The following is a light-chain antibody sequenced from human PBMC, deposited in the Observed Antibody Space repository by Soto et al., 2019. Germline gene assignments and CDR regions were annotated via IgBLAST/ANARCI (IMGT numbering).Light chain of an antibody. V-gene: IGLV2-14*01. CDR1: SSDIGSYNY. CDR2: DVS. Sequence: QSALTQPASVSGSPGQSITISGTGTSSDIGSYNYVSWYQQHPGKAPKLMIYDVSNRPSGVSNRFSGSKSGNTASLSISGLQAEDEADYYCTSFTSSSTYVFGAGTMLTVL. CDR3: TSFTSSSTYV. J-gene: IGLJ1*01.